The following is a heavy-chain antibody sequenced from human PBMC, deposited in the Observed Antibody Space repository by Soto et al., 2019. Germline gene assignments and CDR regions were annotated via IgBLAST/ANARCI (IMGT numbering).Heavy chain of an antibody. J-gene: IGHJ5*02. CDR1: GFTFTSYG. V-gene: IGHV3-33*08. CDR3: ARGHGVATTMGWFDP. Sequence: PGGSLRLSCAASGFTFTSYGIHWVRQAPGKGLEWVAVIWYDGSNKYYADSVKGRFSISRDNSKNTLYLLMNSLRAEDTAVYYCARGHGVATTMGWFDPWGQGTLVTVSS. CDR2: IWYDGSNK. D-gene: IGHD5-12*01.